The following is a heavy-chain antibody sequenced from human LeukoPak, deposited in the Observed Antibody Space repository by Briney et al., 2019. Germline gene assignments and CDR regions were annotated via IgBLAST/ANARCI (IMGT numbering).Heavy chain of an antibody. Sequence: GGSLRLSCAASGFTFSSYWMSWVRQAPEKGLEWVANIKQDGSEKYYVDSVKGRFTISRDNAMNSLYLQINSLRAEDTAVYYCARDSVRLPDYWGQGTLVTVSS. J-gene: IGHJ4*02. CDR2: IKQDGSEK. CDR1: GFTFSSYW. V-gene: IGHV3-7*01. CDR3: ARDSVRLPDY.